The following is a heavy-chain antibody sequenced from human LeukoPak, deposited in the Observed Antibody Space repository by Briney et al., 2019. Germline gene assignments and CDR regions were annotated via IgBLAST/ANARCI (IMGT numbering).Heavy chain of an antibody. V-gene: IGHV1-2*02. CDR3: ARDYGGYVGIDY. J-gene: IGHJ4*02. Sequence: ASVKVSCKASGYTFTGYYMHWVRQAPGQGLEWMGWINPNSGGTNYAQKFQGRVTMTRDTSISTAYMELSRLRSDDTAVYYCARDYGGYVGIDYWGQGTLVTVSS. CDR1: GYTFTGYY. D-gene: IGHD5-12*01. CDR2: INPNSGGT.